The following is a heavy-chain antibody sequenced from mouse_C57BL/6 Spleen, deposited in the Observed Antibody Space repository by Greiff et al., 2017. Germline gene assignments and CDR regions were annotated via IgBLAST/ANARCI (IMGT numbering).Heavy chain of an antibody. Sequence: QVQLQQPGAELVMPGASVKLSCKASGYTFTSYWMHWVKQRPGQGLEWIGEIDPSDSYTNYNQKFKGKSTLTVDKSSSTAYMQLSSLTSEDSAVYYCARSTTVVATRYFDVGGTGTTVTVSS. J-gene: IGHJ1*03. D-gene: IGHD1-1*01. V-gene: IGHV1-69*01. CDR3: ARSTTVVATRYFDV. CDR1: GYTFTSYW. CDR2: IDPSDSYT.